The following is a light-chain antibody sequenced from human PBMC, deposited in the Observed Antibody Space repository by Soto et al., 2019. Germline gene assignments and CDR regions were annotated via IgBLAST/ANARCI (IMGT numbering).Light chain of an antibody. CDR3: MQVIHWPAT. J-gene: IGKJ2*01. V-gene: IGKV2-30*02. Sequence: DVVMTQSPLSLPVILGQPASISCRYSQSLVHSNGFTYLNWFHQRPGQSPRRLIYRVSERDSGVPDRFSGSGSATDFTLKISRVEAEDVGVYYCMQVIHWPATFGQGTKLEI. CDR2: RVS. CDR1: QSLVHSNGFTY.